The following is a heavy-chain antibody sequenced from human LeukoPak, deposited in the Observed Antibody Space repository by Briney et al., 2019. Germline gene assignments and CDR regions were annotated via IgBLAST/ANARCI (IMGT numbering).Heavy chain of an antibody. J-gene: IGHJ6*02. CDR2: IIPIFGTA. D-gene: IGHD5-12*01. CDR1: GGTFSSYA. CDR3: ATDSGYDYYYYGMDV. V-gene: IGHV1-69*13. Sequence: ASVKVSCKASGGTFSSYAFSWVRQAPGQGLEWMGGIIPIFGTANYAQKFQGRVTITADESTSTAYMELSSLRSEDTAVYYCATDSGYDYYYYGMDVWGQGTTVTVSS.